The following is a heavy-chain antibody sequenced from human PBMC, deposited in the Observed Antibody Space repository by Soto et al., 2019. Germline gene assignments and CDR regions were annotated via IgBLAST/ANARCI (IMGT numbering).Heavy chain of an antibody. CDR1: GFTFSAFG. J-gene: IGHJ4*02. Sequence: QVHLVESGGGVVQPGTSLRLSCAASGFTFSAFGFHWVRQAPGKGPEWVAFIWHDGSDKYYADSVKGRFTISRDRSTSMVYLEMSSMRAEDTAVYYCARDGPPYESLVRGVMGLFDYWGQGILVTVSS. CDR3: ARDGPPYESLVRGVMGLFDY. V-gene: IGHV3-33*01. D-gene: IGHD3-10*01. CDR2: IWHDGSDK.